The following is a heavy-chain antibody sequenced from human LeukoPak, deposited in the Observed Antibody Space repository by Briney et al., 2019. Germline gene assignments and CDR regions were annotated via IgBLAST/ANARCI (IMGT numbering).Heavy chain of an antibody. D-gene: IGHD5-12*01. CDR2: INTNTGNP. J-gene: IGHJ6*03. CDR3: ARGLRIYCYYYYMDV. CDR1: GYTFTSYA. Sequence: GASVKVSCKASGYTFTSYAMNWVRQAPGQGLEWMGWINTNTGNPTYAQGFTGRFVFSLDTSVSTAYLQISSLKAEDTAVYYCARGLRIYCYYYYMDVWGKGTTVTVSS. V-gene: IGHV7-4-1*02.